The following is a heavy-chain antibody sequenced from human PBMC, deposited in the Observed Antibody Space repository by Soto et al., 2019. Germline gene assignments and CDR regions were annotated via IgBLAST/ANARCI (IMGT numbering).Heavy chain of an antibody. D-gene: IGHD2-21*02. CDR3: ARESLVRVTALLSNYYYYYGMDV. Sequence: QVQLVESGGGVVQPGRSLRLSCAASGFTFSSYGMHWVRQAPGKGLEWVAVIWYDGSNKYYADSVKGRFTISRDNTKNTLYRQMNSLRAEDTAVYYCARESLVRVTALLSNYYYYYGMDVWGQGTTVTVSS. CDR2: IWYDGSNK. CDR1: GFTFSSYG. J-gene: IGHJ6*02. V-gene: IGHV3-33*01.